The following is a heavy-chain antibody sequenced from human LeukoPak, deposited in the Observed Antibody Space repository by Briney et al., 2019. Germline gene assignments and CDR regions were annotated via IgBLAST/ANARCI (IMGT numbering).Heavy chain of an antibody. CDR1: GFIVSRYW. Sequence: PGGSLRLSCAASGFIVSRYWMSWVRQAPGEGLEWVANIKQDESEKDYVDSVRGRFTISRDNAKNSLYLQMNSLRAEDTALYYCATYRGAHHKTFDDWGQGTLVTVSS. J-gene: IGHJ4*02. D-gene: IGHD1-26*01. V-gene: IGHV3-7*03. CDR3: ATYRGAHHKTFDD. CDR2: IKQDESEK.